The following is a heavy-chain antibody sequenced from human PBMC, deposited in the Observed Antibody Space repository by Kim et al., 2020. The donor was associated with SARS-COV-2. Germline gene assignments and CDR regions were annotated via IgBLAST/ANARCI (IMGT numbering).Heavy chain of an antibody. D-gene: IGHD1-26*01. V-gene: IGHV1-8*01. CDR2: MNPNSGNT. J-gene: IGHJ6*03. CDR1: GYTFTSYD. CDR3: ARVGGSYVAFYYYYYMDV. Sequence: ASVKVSCKASGYTFTSYDINWVRQATGQGLEWMGWMNPNSGNTGYAQKFQGRVTMTRNTSISTAYMELSSLRSEDTAVYYCARVGGSYVAFYYYYYMDVWGKGTTVTVSS.